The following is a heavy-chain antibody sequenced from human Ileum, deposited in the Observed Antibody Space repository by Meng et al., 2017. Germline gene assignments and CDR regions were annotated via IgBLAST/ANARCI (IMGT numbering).Heavy chain of an antibody. D-gene: IGHD3-22*01. Sequence: QVQLVEFGGGVVQPGWSLRLSCAASGFTFSTYDLHWVRQAPGKGLEWVALIAYDGSNKYYADSVKGRFIISRDNSKSTLYLQMNSLRVEDTAVYYCAAIISMKVDWGQGTLVTVSS. J-gene: IGHJ4*02. CDR1: GFTFSTYD. CDR2: IAYDGSNK. CDR3: AAIISMKVD. V-gene: IGHV3-30-3*01.